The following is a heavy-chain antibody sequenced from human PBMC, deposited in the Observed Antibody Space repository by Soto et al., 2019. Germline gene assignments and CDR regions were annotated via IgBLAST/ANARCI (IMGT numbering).Heavy chain of an antibody. V-gene: IGHV3-23*01. J-gene: IGHJ4*02. Sequence: GGSLRLSCAVSGLSFSSYAMTWVRQSPGKGLEWVSSISRSGNSTYSADSVRGRFTISRDNSKNTLYLQMNSLRAEDTAVYYCAKDAIFLDWLPTSYLFAFSGQGTLVP. CDR1: GLSFSSYA. CDR3: AKDAIFLDWLPTSYLFAF. D-gene: IGHD3-3*01. CDR2: ISRSGNST.